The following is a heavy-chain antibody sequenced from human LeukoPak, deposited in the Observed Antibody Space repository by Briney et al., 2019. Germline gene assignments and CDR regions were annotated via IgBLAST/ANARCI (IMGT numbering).Heavy chain of an antibody. D-gene: IGHD6-13*01. V-gene: IGHV4-59*01. Sequence: SETLSLTCTVSGGSISSYYWSWIRQPPGKGLEWIGYINYSGSTNYNPSLKSRVTISVDTSKNQFSLKLSSVTAADTAVYYCAREDSSSWSGLGFDPWGQGTLVTVSS. CDR2: INYSGST. CDR1: GGSISSYY. J-gene: IGHJ5*02. CDR3: AREDSSSWSGLGFDP.